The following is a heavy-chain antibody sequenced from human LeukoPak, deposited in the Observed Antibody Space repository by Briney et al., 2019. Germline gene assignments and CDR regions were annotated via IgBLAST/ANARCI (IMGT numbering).Heavy chain of an antibody. J-gene: IGHJ4*02. Sequence: SETLSLTCAVYGGSFSGYYWGWIRQPPGKGLEWIGEINHSGSTNYNPSLKSRVTISVDTSKNQFSLKLSSVTAADTAVYYCARDAPTYCSGGSCLVLWGQGTLVTVSS. CDR2: INHSGST. CDR3: ARDAPTYCSGGSCLVL. V-gene: IGHV4-34*01. CDR1: GGSFSGYY. D-gene: IGHD2-15*01.